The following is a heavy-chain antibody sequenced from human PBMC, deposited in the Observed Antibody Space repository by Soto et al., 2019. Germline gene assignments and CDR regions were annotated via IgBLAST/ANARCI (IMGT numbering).Heavy chain of an antibody. V-gene: IGHV1-69*13. J-gene: IGHJ4*02. D-gene: IGHD2-2*01. CDR3: ARADIVVVPAARRASSSYYFDY. Sequence: SMKVSCKASGGTFSSYAISWVRQAPGQGLEWMGGIIPIFGTANYAQKFQGRVTITADESTSTAYMELSSLRSEDTAVYYCARADIVVVPAARRASSSYYFDYWGQGTLVTVSS. CDR2: IIPIFGTA. CDR1: GGTFSSYA.